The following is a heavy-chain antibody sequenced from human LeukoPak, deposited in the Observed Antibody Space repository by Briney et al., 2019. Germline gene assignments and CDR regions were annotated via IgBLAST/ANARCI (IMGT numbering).Heavy chain of an antibody. J-gene: IGHJ6*02. V-gene: IGHV3-30*03. CDR3: SRDSYQTTAGLYGMDV. Sequence: GRSLRLSCAASGFIFNKYGMHWVRQAPGKGLEWVAVVSYDGSNRYYVDSVKGRFTISRDNSKNTLYLQMNSLRPEDTAVYSCSRDSYQTTAGLYGMDVWGQGTTVTVSS. D-gene: IGHD6-13*01. CDR2: VSYDGSNR. CDR1: GFIFNKYG.